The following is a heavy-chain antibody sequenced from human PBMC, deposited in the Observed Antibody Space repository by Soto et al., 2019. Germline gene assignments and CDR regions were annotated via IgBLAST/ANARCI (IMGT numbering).Heavy chain of an antibody. CDR2: VRNKANSYTT. D-gene: IGHD3-9*01. Sequence: EVQLVESGGHLVQPGGSLRLSCVASGFIFSDHYMDWVRQAPGKGLEWVGRVRNKANSYTTEYAASVKGRFTISRDDSTTELYLQINSLKTEYTAVYYCTRGYLLTGIYYFDYWGQGTLVTVSS. CDR1: GFIFSDHY. V-gene: IGHV3-72*01. CDR3: TRGYLLTGIYYFDY. J-gene: IGHJ4*02.